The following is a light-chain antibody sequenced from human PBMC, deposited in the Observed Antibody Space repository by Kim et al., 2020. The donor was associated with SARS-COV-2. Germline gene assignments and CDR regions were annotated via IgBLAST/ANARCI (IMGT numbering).Light chain of an antibody. V-gene: IGLV3-19*01. CDR3: NSRDNSGNQV. Sequence: SSELTQDPAMSVALGQTVSITCQGDSLRTYYASWYQQKPGQAPVLVIYGQNNRPSGIPDRVSGSRSGNTSSLTITRAQAEDEADYYCNSRDNSGNQVFGGGTQLTVL. CDR1: SLRTYY. CDR2: GQN. J-gene: IGLJ3*02.